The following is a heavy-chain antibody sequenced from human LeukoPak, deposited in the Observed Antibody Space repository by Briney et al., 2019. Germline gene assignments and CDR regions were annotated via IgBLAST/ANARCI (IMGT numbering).Heavy chain of an antibody. CDR1: GGAFSGYY. J-gene: IGHJ5*02. Sequence: SETLSRTCAVHGGAFSGYYWGCIRQPPGKGLEWIGEIKHSGSTNSNPSLKSRVTISVDTSKNQFSLKLSSVTAADTAVYYCARGYFRVFDHWAQGTLVTVSS. CDR3: ARGYFRVFDH. CDR2: IKHSGST. D-gene: IGHD2-8*01. V-gene: IGHV4-34*01.